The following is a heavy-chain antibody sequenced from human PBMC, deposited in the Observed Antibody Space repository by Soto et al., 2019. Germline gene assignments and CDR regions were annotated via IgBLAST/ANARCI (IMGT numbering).Heavy chain of an antibody. D-gene: IGHD3-22*01. V-gene: IGHV3-30*18. CDR3: AKTYYDSSVDY. Sequence: QVQLVESGGGVVQPGRSLRLSCAASGFTFSSYGMHWVRQAPGKGLEWVAVISYDGSNKYYADSVKGRFTISRDNSKNTLYLQMNSLRAEDTAVYYCAKTYYDSSVDYWGQGTLVTVSS. CDR1: GFTFSSYG. CDR2: ISYDGSNK. J-gene: IGHJ4*02.